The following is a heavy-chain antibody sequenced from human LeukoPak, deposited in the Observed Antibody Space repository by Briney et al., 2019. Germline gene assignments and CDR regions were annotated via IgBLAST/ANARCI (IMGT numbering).Heavy chain of an antibody. CDR2: IYYSGST. Sequence: SQTLSLTCTVSGGSIRSAAYYWSWIRQPPGKGLELIGYIYYSGSTYYNPSLKSRVTISVDTSKNQFSLKLSSVTAADTAVYYCARENFWLPKYYYGMDVWGQGTTVTVSS. J-gene: IGHJ6*02. D-gene: IGHD3-3*01. CDR1: GGSIRSAAYY. V-gene: IGHV4-31*03. CDR3: ARENFWLPKYYYGMDV.